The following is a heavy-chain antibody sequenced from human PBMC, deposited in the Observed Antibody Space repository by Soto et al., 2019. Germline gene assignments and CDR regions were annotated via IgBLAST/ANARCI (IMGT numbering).Heavy chain of an antibody. CDR3: ARDYDDSSGYYYVYYYYYGMDV. Sequence: QVQLVQSGAEVKKPGASVKVSCKASGYTFTSYAMHWVRQAPGQRLGWMGWLNAGNGYTKYSQKFQGRVTITMDTSASTAYMELSMLRTEDTAVYYCARDYDDSSGYYYVYYYYYGMDVWGQGTTVTVSS. CDR2: LNAGNGYT. CDR1: GYTFTSYA. V-gene: IGHV1-3*01. J-gene: IGHJ6*02. D-gene: IGHD3-22*01.